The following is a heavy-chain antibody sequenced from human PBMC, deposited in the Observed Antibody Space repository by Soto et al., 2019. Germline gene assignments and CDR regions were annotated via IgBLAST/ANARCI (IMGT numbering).Heavy chain of an antibody. CDR3: ARERAARRGTGMDV. Sequence: QVQLVQSGAGVKKPGASVKVSCKASGFTVSSYAISWVRQAPGQGLEWMGGIVPVFGTSYYAQKFQGRVTITADESTSTAYMELRSLRTEETAVYYCARERAARRGTGMDVWGQGTTVTVSS. V-gene: IGHV1-69*12. CDR2: IVPVFGTS. CDR1: GFTVSSYA. J-gene: IGHJ6*02. D-gene: IGHD6-6*01.